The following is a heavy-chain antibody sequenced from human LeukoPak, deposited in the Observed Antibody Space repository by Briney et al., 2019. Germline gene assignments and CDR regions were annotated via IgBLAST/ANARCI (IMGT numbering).Heavy chain of an antibody. CDR3: ARGVLGLGDSYFDY. D-gene: IGHD3-3*01. J-gene: IGHJ4*02. V-gene: IGHV1-2*02. CDR2: IDPNSGGT. Sequence: ASVKVSCKASGDTFSGYYMHWVRQAPGQGLEWMGWIDPNSGGTNYAQKFQGRVTMTRDTSISTAYMELSRLRSDDTAVYYCARGVLGLGDSYFDYWGQGALVTVSS. CDR1: GDTFSGYY.